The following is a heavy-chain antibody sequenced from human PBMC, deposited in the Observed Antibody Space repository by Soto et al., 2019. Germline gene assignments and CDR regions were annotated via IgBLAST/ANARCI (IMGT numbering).Heavy chain of an antibody. V-gene: IGHV4-59*08. CDR3: ARRSRSGWYTPNTAIANYYYYMDV. D-gene: IGHD5-18*01. Sequence: SETLSLTCTVSGGSISSYYWSWIRQPPGKGLEWIGYIYYSGSTNYNPSLKSRVTISVDTSKNKFSLKLSSVTAADTAVYYCARRSRSGWYTPNTAIANYYYYMDVWGKGTTVTVSS. J-gene: IGHJ6*03. CDR1: GGSISSYY. CDR2: IYYSGST.